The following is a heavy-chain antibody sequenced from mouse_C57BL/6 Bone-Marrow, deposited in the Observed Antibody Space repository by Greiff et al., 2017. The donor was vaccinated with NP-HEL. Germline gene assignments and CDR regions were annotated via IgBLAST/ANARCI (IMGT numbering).Heavy chain of an antibody. CDR2: IYPGDGDT. CDR3: ARGRPHYYGSSLYWYFDV. CDR1: GYAFSSYW. D-gene: IGHD1-1*01. J-gene: IGHJ1*03. V-gene: IGHV1-80*01. Sequence: QVQLQQSGAELVKPGASVKISCKASGYAFSSYWMNWVKQRPGKGLEWIGQIYPGDGDTNYNGKFKGKATLTADKSSSTAYMQLSSLTSEDSAVYFCARGRPHYYGSSLYWYFDVWGTGTTVTVSS.